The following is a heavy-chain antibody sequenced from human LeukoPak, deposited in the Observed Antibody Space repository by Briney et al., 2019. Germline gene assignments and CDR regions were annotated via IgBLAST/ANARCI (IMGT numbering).Heavy chain of an antibody. V-gene: IGHV3-48*02. J-gene: IGHJ4*02. CDR3: ARLYGDYVGDDY. D-gene: IGHD4-17*01. CDR1: GFIFSQYS. CDR2: IRYTGET. Sequence: GGSLRLSCAASGFIFSQYSMNWVRQAPGKGLEWVSHIRYTGETFYADSVKGRFTISRDNSKNTLYLQMNSLRDEDTAFYYCARLYGDYVGDDYWGQGTLVTVSS.